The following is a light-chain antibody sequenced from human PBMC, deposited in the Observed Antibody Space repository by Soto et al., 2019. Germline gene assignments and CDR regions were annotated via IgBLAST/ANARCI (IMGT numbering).Light chain of an antibody. CDR2: EVT. CDR1: SSDVGGYNF. Sequence: QSVLTQPASVSGSPGQSIAISCTGTSSDVGGYNFVSWDQQHPGEAPKLIIHEVTNRPSGVSDRSSGSKSGNTASLTISGLPADDDADYYSSSHTAFNTRVFGSGNKVTVL. J-gene: IGLJ1*01. CDR3: SSHTAFNTRV. V-gene: IGLV2-14*01.